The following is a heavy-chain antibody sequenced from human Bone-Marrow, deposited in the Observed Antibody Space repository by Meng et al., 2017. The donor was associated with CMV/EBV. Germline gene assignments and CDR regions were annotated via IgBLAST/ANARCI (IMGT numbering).Heavy chain of an antibody. D-gene: IGHD2-2*01. CDR3: ARHRVYCSSTSCYSKLDP. CDR2: IYPGDSDT. CDR1: GFTFSSYS. J-gene: IGHJ5*02. V-gene: IGHV5-51*01. Sequence: GESLKISCAASGFTFSSYSMNWVRQAPGKGLEWMGIIYPGDSDTRYSPSFQGQVTISADKSISTAYLQWSSLKASDTAMYYCARHRVYCSSTSCYSKLDPWGQGTLVTVSS.